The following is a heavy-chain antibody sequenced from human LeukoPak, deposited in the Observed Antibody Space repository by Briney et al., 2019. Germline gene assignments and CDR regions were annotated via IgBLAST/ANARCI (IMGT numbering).Heavy chain of an antibody. Sequence: GGSLRLSCAAPGLTFSGYDMHWVRQAPGKGPEWVAVMSYGGQNERYADSVKGRFTISRDNSKNTLYLQMNSLRAEDTAVYYCAVYDSSGQGAFDCWGQGTLVTVSS. D-gene: IGHD3-22*01. J-gene: IGHJ4*02. CDR3: AVYDSSGQGAFDC. CDR1: GLTFSGYD. V-gene: IGHV3-30*03. CDR2: MSYGGQNE.